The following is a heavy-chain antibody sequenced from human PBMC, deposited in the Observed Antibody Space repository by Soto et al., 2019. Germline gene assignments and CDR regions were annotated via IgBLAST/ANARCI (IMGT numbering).Heavy chain of an antibody. V-gene: IGHV1-69*13. Sequence: SVKVSCKASGGPFSTHAIIWVRQASGHGLEWMGGIIPISGTTYYTQKFQGRVTITADEPTSTAFMELSSLKSEDTAVFYCARGYCSGGNCYSGMDVWGQGTMVTVSS. CDR2: IIPISGTT. CDR3: ARGYCSGGNCYSGMDV. J-gene: IGHJ6*02. D-gene: IGHD2-15*01. CDR1: GGPFSTHA.